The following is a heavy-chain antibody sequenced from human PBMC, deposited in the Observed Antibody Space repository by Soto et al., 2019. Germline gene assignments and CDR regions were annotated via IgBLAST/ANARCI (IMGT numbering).Heavy chain of an antibody. CDR1: GYTFTGYY. V-gene: IGHV1-2*04. CDR3: ARDHLYYYGSGSSFDS. CDR2: INPNSGGT. D-gene: IGHD3-10*01. Sequence: ASVKVSCKASGYTFTGYYMHWVRQAPGQGLEWMGWINPNSGGTNYAQKFQGWVTMTRDTSISTAYMELSRLRSDDTAVYYCARDHLYYYGSGSSFDSWGQGTLVTVSS. J-gene: IGHJ4*02.